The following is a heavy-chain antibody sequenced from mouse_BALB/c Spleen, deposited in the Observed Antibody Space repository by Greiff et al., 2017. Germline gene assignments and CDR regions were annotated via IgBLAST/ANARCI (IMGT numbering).Heavy chain of an antibody. CDR2: ISNGGGST. J-gene: IGHJ2*01. V-gene: IGHV5-12-2*01. Sequence: EVKLMESGGGLVQPGGSLKLSCAASGFTFSSYTMSWVRQTPEKRLEWVAYISNGGGSTYYPDTVKGRFTISRDNAKNTLYLQMSSLKSEDTAMYYCARLHYYGYYDYWGQGTTLTVSS. D-gene: IGHD1-2*01. CDR1: GFTFSSYT. CDR3: ARLHYYGYYDY.